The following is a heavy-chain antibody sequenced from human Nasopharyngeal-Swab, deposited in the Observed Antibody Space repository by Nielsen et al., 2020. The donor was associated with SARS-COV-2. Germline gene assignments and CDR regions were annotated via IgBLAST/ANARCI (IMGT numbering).Heavy chain of an antibody. D-gene: IGHD6-13*01. CDR1: GFTFSSYA. CDR3: ANGAAAGSFDY. J-gene: IGHJ4*02. Sequence: GESLKISCAASGFTFSSYAMSWVRQAPGKGLEWVSAISGSGGSTYYAASVKGRFTISRDNAKNTLFLQMNSLRAEDTAVYYCANGAAAGSFDYWGQGTLVTVSS. CDR2: ISGSGGST. V-gene: IGHV3-23*01.